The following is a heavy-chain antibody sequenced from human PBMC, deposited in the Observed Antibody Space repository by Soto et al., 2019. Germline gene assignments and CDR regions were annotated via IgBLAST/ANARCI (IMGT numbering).Heavy chain of an antibody. CDR2: ISRSAGNT. CDR1: GFTFSSYS. J-gene: IGHJ4*02. D-gene: IGHD3-3*01. V-gene: IGHV3-21*01. Sequence: EVQLVESGGGLVKPGGSLRLSCAASGFTFSSYSMNWVRQAPGKGLEWVSSISRSAGNTYYADSVKGRFTISRDNAKNSMYLQMNSLRAEDTAVYYCASLNGGRFLDKGDYWGQGILVTVSS. CDR3: ASLNGGRFLDKGDY.